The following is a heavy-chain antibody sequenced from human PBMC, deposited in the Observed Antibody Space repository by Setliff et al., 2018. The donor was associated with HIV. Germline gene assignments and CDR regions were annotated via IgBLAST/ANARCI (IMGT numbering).Heavy chain of an antibody. D-gene: IGHD3-10*01. Sequence: PSETLSLTCSVSGGSISSGGYYWSWIRQHPGKGLEWIGYISYSGSTYYNPSLKSRVAISVDTSKNHFSLKLSSVTAADTAVYYCARGASGSYYYYYYYYMDVWGKGTTVTVS. CDR3: ARGASGSYYYYYYYYMDV. V-gene: IGHV4-31*03. J-gene: IGHJ6*03. CDR2: ISYSGST. CDR1: GGSISSGGYY.